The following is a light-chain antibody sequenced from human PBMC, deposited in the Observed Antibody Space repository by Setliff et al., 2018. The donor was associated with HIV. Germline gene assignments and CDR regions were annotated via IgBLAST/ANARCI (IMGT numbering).Light chain of an antibody. CDR3: SSFTTTNALDV. J-gene: IGLJ1*01. CDR2: EVT. Sequence: QSVLTQPASVSGSPGQSITISCTGTSSDVGGYNYVSWYQQHPGKAPKLIIYEVTNRPSGVPYRFSGSKSGNTASLTISGLQAEDEADYYCSSFTTTNALDVFGTGTKVTVL. CDR1: SSDVGGYNY. V-gene: IGLV2-14*01.